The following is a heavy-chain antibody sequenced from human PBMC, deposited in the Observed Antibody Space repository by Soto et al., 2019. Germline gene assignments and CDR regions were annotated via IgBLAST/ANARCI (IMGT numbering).Heavy chain of an antibody. Sequence: QAQLVQSGAEVKKPGASVKVSCKASGYTFYSHSISWVRQAPGQGLEWMGRLSADNGNTNYAQKFRGRVTMTTDTSTSTAYMELRNLSSEDTAVYYCPVCIPQDQYYGMDVWGKGTTLTVSS. CDR1: GYTFYSHS. CDR2: LSADNGNT. V-gene: IGHV1-18*01. D-gene: IGHD2-2*01. J-gene: IGHJ6*04. CDR3: PVCIPQDQYYGMDV.